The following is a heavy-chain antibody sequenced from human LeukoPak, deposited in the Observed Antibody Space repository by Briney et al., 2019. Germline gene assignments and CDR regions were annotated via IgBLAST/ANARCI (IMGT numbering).Heavy chain of an antibody. CDR3: ARGRNNNMVRGVIDY. CDR2: IYYSGST. J-gene: IGHJ4*02. CDR1: GGSISSYY. D-gene: IGHD3-10*01. Sequence: SETLSLTCTVSGGSISSYYWSWIRQPPGKGLEWIGYIYYSGSTNYNPSLKSRVTISVDTSKNQFSLKLSSVTAADTAVYYCARGRNNNMVRGVIDYWGQGTLVTVSS. V-gene: IGHV4-59*12.